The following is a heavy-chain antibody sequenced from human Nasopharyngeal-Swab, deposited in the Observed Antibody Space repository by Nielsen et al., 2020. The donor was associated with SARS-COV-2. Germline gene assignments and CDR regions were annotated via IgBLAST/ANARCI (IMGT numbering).Heavy chain of an antibody. CDR3: AKGWVSSSPPSFDY. V-gene: IGHV3-23*03. D-gene: IGHD6-6*01. Sequence: GESLKISCAASGFTFSSYAMGWVRQAPGKGLEWVSVIYSGGSSTYYADSVKGRFTISRDNSKNTLYLQMNSLRAEDTAVYYCAKGWVSSSPPSFDYWGQGTLVTVSS. CDR2: IYSGGSST. CDR1: GFTFSSYA. J-gene: IGHJ4*02.